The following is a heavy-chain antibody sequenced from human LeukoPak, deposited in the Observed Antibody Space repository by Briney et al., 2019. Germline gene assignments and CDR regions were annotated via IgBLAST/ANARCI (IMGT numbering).Heavy chain of an antibody. CDR1: GYTFTGYY. CDR3: ATNILVRDIINWFDP. V-gene: IGHV1-2*02. CDR2: INPNSGGT. J-gene: IGHJ5*02. D-gene: IGHD3-10*01. Sequence: ASVKVSCKASGYTFTGYYMHWVRQAPGQGLEWMGWINPNSGGTDYAQKFQGRVTMTRDTSISTAYMELSSLRYDDTAVYYCATNILVRDIINWFDPWGQGTLVTVSS.